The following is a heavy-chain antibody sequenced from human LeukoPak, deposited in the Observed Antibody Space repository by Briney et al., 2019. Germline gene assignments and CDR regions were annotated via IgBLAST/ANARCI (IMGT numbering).Heavy chain of an antibody. CDR2: INPSGGST. V-gene: IGHV1-46*01. CDR1: GYTFTSYY. Sequence: ASVKVSCKASGYTFTSYYMHWVRQAPGQGLEWMGIINPSGGSTSYEQKFQGRVTMNRDTSIITAYMDLSRLRSDDTAVYYCARDQAPRMITFGGPRRWFDPWGQGALVTVSS. J-gene: IGHJ5*02. CDR3: ARDQAPRMITFGGPRRWFDP. D-gene: IGHD3-16*01.